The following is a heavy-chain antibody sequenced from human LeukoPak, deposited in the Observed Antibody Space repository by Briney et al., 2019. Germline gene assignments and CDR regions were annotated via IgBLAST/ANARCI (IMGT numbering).Heavy chain of an antibody. V-gene: IGHV4-59*12. J-gene: IGHJ5*02. CDR2: IYYSGST. D-gene: IGHD3-10*01. CDR1: GGSISSYY. CDR3: ARDSGTTGEVKFDP. Sequence: SETLSLTCSVSGGSISSYYWSWIRQPPGKGLEWIGSIYYSGSTNYNPSLQGRVTISVDTSKNQFSLKLSSVTAADTAVYYCARDSGTTGEVKFDPWGQGTLVTVSS.